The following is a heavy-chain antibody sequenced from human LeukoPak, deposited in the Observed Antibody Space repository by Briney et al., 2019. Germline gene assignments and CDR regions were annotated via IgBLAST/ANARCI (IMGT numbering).Heavy chain of an antibody. CDR2: VYYSGST. Sequence: NPSETLSLTCNVSGGSISNRNYYWGWIRQPPGKGLEWIGYVYYSGSTFYNPSLKSRVTISVDTSKNEFSLNLTSVTAADTAIYYCATYYYYYYYLDVWGKGTTVTLSS. CDR1: GGSISNRNYY. CDR3: ATYYYYYYYLDV. J-gene: IGHJ6*03. V-gene: IGHV4-39*07.